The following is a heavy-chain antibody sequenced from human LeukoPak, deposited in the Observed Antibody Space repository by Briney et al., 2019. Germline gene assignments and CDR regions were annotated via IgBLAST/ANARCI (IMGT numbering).Heavy chain of an antibody. J-gene: IGHJ6*03. CDR3: ARAEGTPYYYYYMDV. V-gene: IGHV4-59*11. CDR2: IYYSGST. CDR1: GGSISSQY. Sequence: SETLSLTCTVSGGSISSQYWSWIRQPPGKGLEWIGYIYYSGSTNYNPSLKSRVTISVDTSKNQFSLKLSSVTAADTAVYYCARAEGTPYYYYYMDVWGKGTTVTVSS. D-gene: IGHD1-7*01.